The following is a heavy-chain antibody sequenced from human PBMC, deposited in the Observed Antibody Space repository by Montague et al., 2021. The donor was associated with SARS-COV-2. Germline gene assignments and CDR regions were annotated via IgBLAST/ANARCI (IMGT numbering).Heavy chain of an antibody. CDR3: ARAPIYRSSWYAYFDY. CDR2: INYSGST. V-gene: IGHV4-59*01. J-gene: IGHJ4*02. CDR1: GDSMNNYY. D-gene: IGHD6-13*01. Sequence: SETLSLTCTVSGDSMNNYYWSWIRQPPGKGLEWIGYINYSGSTHYNPSLQSRVTLSKDTSKNQFYLRLTSVTAADTAMYFCARAPIYRSSWYAYFDYWGQGTLVTVSS.